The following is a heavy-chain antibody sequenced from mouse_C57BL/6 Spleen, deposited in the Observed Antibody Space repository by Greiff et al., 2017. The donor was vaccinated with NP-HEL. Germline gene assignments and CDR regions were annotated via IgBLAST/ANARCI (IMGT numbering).Heavy chain of an antibody. J-gene: IGHJ3*01. D-gene: IGHD4-1*01. Sequence: DVKLVESEGGLVQPGSSMKLSCTASGFTFSDYYMAWVRQVPEKGLEWVANINYDGSSTYYLDSLKSRFIISRDNAKNILYLQMSSLKSEDTATYYCARANWEGAWFAYWGQGTLVTVSA. CDR1: GFTFSDYY. V-gene: IGHV5-16*01. CDR2: INYDGSST. CDR3: ARANWEGAWFAY.